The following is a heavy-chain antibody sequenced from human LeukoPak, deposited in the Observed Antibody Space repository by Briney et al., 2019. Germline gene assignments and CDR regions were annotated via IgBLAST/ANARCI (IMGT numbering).Heavy chain of an antibody. Sequence: ATVKVSCKASGYTFTSYGISWVRQAPGQGLEWMGWISAYNGNTNYAQKLQGRVTMTTDTSPSTAYMELRSLRSDDTAVYYCARGMVLPYYYYMDVWGKGTTVTVSS. D-gene: IGHD3-10*01. J-gene: IGHJ6*03. CDR1: GYTFTSYG. V-gene: IGHV1-18*01. CDR3: ARGMVLPYYYYMDV. CDR2: ISAYNGNT.